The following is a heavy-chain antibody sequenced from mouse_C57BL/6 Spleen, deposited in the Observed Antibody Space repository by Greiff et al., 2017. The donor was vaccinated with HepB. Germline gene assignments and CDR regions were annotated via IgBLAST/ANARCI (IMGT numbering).Heavy chain of an antibody. J-gene: IGHJ4*01. D-gene: IGHD3-2*02. Sequence: QVQLQQPGAELVKPGASVKMSCKASGYTFTSYWITWVKQRPGQGLEWIGDIYPGSGSTNYNEKFKSKATLTLDTSSSTAYMQLSSLTSEDSAVYYCARELRLLYYAMDYWGQGTSVTVSS. CDR3: ARELRLLYYAMDY. V-gene: IGHV1-55*01. CDR1: GYTFTSYW. CDR2: IYPGSGST.